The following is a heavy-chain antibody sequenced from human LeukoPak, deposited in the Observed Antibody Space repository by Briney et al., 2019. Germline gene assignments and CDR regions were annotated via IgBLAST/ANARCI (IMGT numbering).Heavy chain of an antibody. CDR3: ARVLSGRGSLYDYYYYMDV. D-gene: IGHD3-10*01. Sequence: ASVKVSCKASGYTFTSYYMHWVRQAPGQGLEWMGIINPSGFSTTYAQKFQGRVTMTRDTSTSTVYMELSSLRSEDTAVYYCARVLSGRGSLYDYYYYMDVWGKGTTVTISS. J-gene: IGHJ6*03. CDR1: GYTFTSYY. V-gene: IGHV1-46*01. CDR2: INPSGFST.